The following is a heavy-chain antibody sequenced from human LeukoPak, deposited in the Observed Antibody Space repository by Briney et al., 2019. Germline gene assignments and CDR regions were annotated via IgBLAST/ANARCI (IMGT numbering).Heavy chain of an antibody. CDR2: IRYDGSNK. Sequence: GGSLRLSCAASGLTFSSYGMHWVRQAPGKGLEWVAFIRYDGSNKYYADSVKGRFTISRDNSKNTLYLQMNSLRAEDTAVYYCAKGAAYYGSRNFDYWGQGTLVTVSS. D-gene: IGHD3-10*01. CDR1: GLTFSSYG. J-gene: IGHJ4*02. CDR3: AKGAAYYGSRNFDY. V-gene: IGHV3-30*02.